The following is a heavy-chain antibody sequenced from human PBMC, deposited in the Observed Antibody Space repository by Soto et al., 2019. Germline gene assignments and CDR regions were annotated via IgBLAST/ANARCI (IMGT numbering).Heavy chain of an antibody. CDR1: GGSFNIHY. J-gene: IGHJ5*02. Sequence: PSETLSLTCAVYGGSFNIHYWSWIRQPPGKGLEWIGEINDSGSANNNPSLKSRVTLSVDTSKNQFSLELTSVTAADTAIYYCARGQSHSWFDPWGQGTLVTVSS. V-gene: IGHV4-34*01. CDR3: ARGQSHSWFDP. CDR2: INDSGSA.